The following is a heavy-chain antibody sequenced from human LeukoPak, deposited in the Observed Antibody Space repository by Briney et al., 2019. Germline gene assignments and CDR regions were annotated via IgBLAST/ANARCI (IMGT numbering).Heavy chain of an antibody. CDR2: ISAYNGNT. Sequence: ASVKVSCKASGYTFTSYGISWVRRAPGQGLEWMGWISAYNGNTNYAQKLQGRVTMTTDTSTSTAYMELRSLRSDDTAVYYCARDSSSWYSHHDAFDIWGQGTMVTVSS. D-gene: IGHD6-13*01. CDR1: GYTFTSYG. J-gene: IGHJ3*02. CDR3: ARDSSSWYSHHDAFDI. V-gene: IGHV1-18*01.